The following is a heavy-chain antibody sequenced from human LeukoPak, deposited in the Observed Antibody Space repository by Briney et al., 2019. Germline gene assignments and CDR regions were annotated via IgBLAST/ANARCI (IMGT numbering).Heavy chain of an antibody. CDR3: ASRLQTSWVMDV. CDR1: GGSSSSYY. Sequence: SETLSLTCTVAGGSSSSYYWSWIRQSPGKGLEWIGYIYYSGSTNYNPSLKSRVTMSVDTSKNQFSLMLSSVTAADTAVYYCASRLQTSWVMDVWGQGATVTVSS. D-gene: IGHD1-26*01. V-gene: IGHV4-59*01. J-gene: IGHJ6*02. CDR2: IYYSGST.